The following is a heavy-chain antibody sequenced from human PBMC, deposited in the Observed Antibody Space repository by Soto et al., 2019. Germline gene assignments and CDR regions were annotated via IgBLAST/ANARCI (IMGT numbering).Heavy chain of an antibody. CDR2: INPSGGST. J-gene: IGHJ4*02. Sequence: ASVNLYCKASGYTFTSYYMHCVRQALGQGLEWMGIINPSGGSTSYAQKFQGRVTMTRDTSTSTVYMELSSLGSEDTAVYYCARPYSSGYFYYFDYWGQGTLVTVSS. CDR1: GYTFTSYY. CDR3: ARPYSSGYFYYFDY. V-gene: IGHV1-46*03. D-gene: IGHD6-19*01.